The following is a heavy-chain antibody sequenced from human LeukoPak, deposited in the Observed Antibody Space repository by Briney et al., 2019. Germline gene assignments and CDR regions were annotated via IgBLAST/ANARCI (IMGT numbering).Heavy chain of an antibody. CDR2: INQSGTT. CDR1: DGSFSNYY. J-gene: IGHJ5*02. CDR3: ARLRDYTSGWLGQYEP. Sequence: SETLSLTCVVYDGSFSNYYWTWIRQPPGKGLEWMGEINQSGTTNYKPSLKSRVTISIDTSKNEFSLKVRSVTAADTAVYYCARLRDYTSGWLGQYEPWGQGTLVTVSS. D-gene: IGHD6-19*01. V-gene: IGHV4-34*01.